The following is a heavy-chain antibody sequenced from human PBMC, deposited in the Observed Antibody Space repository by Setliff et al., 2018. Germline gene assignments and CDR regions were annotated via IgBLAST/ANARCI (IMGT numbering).Heavy chain of an antibody. CDR1: EFTFNKYW. Sequence: GGSLRLSCAASEFTFNKYWMTWVRQAPGKGLEWVANIDPDGDSTYYADSVMGRFTISRDNSKNSLYLQLNSLRVEDTAVYYCAKDGMGPTYTYFFDFWGQGSQVTVSS. CDR2: IDPDGDST. V-gene: IGHV3-7*03. D-gene: IGHD1-26*01. J-gene: IGHJ4*02. CDR3: AKDGMGPTYTYFFDF.